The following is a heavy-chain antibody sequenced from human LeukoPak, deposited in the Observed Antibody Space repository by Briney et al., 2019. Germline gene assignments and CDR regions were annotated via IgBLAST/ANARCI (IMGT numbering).Heavy chain of an antibody. D-gene: IGHD5-24*01. CDR2: IRPNSGTT. Sequence: ASVKVSCKASGYTFTGYSMHWVRHAPGQGIEWLGLIRPNSGTTNDAQRFQGRVTMTRDTSISTAYMELSSLRSDDTAVYYCATVTRYHSDGYTSRGYNDYWGQGTLVTVSS. CDR3: ATVTRYHSDGYTSRGYNDY. CDR1: GYTFTGYS. J-gene: IGHJ4*02. V-gene: IGHV1-2*02.